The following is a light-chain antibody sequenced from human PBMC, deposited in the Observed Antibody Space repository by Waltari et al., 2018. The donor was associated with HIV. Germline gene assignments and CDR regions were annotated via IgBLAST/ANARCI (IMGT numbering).Light chain of an antibody. CDR2: WAS. Sequence: DIVMTQSTDSLAVSLGARATVTCTSSRTVLYHRNYLAWYQQKPGQAPKVLIYWASTRAFGVPDRFSGSGSGTDFSLTISRVQADDVAIYYCQQYYTLRSTFGGGTKIEI. CDR3: QQYYTLRST. CDR1: RTVLYHRNY. J-gene: IGKJ4*01. V-gene: IGKV4-1*01.